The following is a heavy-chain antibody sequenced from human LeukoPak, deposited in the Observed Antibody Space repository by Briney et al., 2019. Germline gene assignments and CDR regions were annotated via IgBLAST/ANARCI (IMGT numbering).Heavy chain of an antibody. D-gene: IGHD6-6*01. CDR3: ATGEAARLYRYYYYYYMDV. J-gene: IGHJ6*03. CDR1: GYTLTELS. Sequence: EASVKVSCKVSGYTLTELSMHWVRQAPGKGLEWMGGFDSEDGETIYAQKFQGRVTMTEDTSTDTAYMELSSLRSEDTAVYYCATGEAARLYRYYYYYYMDVWGKGTTVTVSS. CDR2: FDSEDGET. V-gene: IGHV1-24*01.